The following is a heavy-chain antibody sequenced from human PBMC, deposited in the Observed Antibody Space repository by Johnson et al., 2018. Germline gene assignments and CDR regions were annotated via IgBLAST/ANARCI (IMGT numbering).Heavy chain of an antibody. CDR2: IIPILGIA. CDR3: ARDPERFAFDI. CDR1: GGTFSSYT. J-gene: IGHJ3*02. Sequence: QVQLVQPGAEVKKPGSSVKVSCKASGGTFSSYTISWVRQAPGQGLEWMGRIIPILGIANYAQKFQGRVTITADKSTSTAYMELSSLRSEDTAVYYCARDPERFAFDIWGQGTMVTVSS. V-gene: IGHV1-69*04. D-gene: IGHD3-16*01.